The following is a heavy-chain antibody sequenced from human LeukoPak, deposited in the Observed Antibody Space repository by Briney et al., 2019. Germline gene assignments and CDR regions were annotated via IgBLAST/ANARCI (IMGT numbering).Heavy chain of an antibody. J-gene: IGHJ3*02. Sequence: PGGSLRLSCAASGFTVSRNYMNWVRQAPGKGLEWVSIIHSIGTTYYADSVKGRCTISSNYSKNTPYLLMNRLSVEDTAVYYFARSKRALVPTADDAFDIWRGGTMVTVSA. CDR2: IHSIGTT. CDR3: ARSKRALVPTADDAFDI. CDR1: GFTVSRNY. V-gene: IGHV3-66*02. D-gene: IGHD4/OR15-4a*01.